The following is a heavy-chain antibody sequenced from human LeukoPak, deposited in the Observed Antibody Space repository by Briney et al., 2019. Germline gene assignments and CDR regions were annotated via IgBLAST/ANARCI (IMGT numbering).Heavy chain of an antibody. CDR3: ARESKVTRAFDI. CDR1: GFTFSNTW. D-gene: IGHD2-21*02. J-gene: IGHJ3*02. CDR2: INTDGSRT. V-gene: IGHV3-74*01. Sequence: PGGSLRLSCAASGFTFSNTWMHWVRQAPGKGLVWVSRINTDGSRTNYADSVKGRFTISRDNSKNTLYLQMGSLRAEDMAVYYCARESKVTRAFDIWGQGTMVTVSS.